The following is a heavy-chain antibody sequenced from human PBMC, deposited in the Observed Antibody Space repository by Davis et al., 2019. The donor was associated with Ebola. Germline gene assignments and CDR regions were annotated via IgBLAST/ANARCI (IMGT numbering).Heavy chain of an antibody. CDR3: ERPNVDISFYYYGLDV. Sequence: GESLKISCAASGFTFSSYSMNWVRQAPGKGLEWVSSISSSSSYIYYADSVKGRFTISRDNPKNSLYLQINSLRAEDTAVYYCERPNVDISFYYYGLDVWGQGTTVTVSS. CDR1: GFTFSSYS. CDR2: ISSSSSYI. D-gene: IGHD5-12*01. V-gene: IGHV3-21*01. J-gene: IGHJ6*02.